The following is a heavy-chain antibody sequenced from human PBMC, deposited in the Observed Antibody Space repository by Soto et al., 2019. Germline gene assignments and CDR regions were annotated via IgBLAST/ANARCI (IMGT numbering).Heavy chain of an antibody. J-gene: IGHJ3*02. CDR2: IKSKTDGGTT. V-gene: IGHV3-15*01. CDR1: GFTFSNAW. CDR3: TTDLGNHDAFDI. D-gene: IGHD3-16*01. Sequence: GVSLRLSCAASGFTFSNAWMSWVRQAPGNGLEWVGRIKSKTDGGTTDYAAPVKGRFTISRDDSKNTLYLQMNSLKTEDTAVYYCTTDLGNHDAFDIWGQGTMVTVSS.